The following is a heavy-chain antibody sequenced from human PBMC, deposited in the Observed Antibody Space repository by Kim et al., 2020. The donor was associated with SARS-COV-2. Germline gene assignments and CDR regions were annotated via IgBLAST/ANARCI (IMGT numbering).Heavy chain of an antibody. CDR1: GGSFSGYY. CDR2: INHSGST. V-gene: IGHV4-34*01. D-gene: IGHD2-15*01. J-gene: IGHJ6*02. Sequence: SETLSLTCAVYGGSFSGYYWSWIRQPPGKGLEWIGEINHSGSTNYNPSLKSRVTISVDTSKNQFSLKLSSVTAADTAVYYCARLGYCSGGSCYVFFSAFRPPAKKDYYYYGMDVWGQGTTVTVSS. CDR3: ARLGYCSGGSCYVFFSAFRPPAKKDYYYYGMDV.